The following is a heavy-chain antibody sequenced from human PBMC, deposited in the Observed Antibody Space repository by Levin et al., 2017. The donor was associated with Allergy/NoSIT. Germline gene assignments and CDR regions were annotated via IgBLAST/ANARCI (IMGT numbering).Heavy chain of an antibody. Sequence: QLGESLKISCAPSGFTFSSSAMSWVRQAPGKGLEWVSAISTRSEYIFYADSVKGRFTISRDNSNNRLYLQMSSLRVEDTAVYYCAKGGLQLGYSFDSWGQGALVTVSS. CDR2: ISTRSEYI. J-gene: IGHJ4*02. CDR3: AKGGLQLGYSFDS. V-gene: IGHV3-23*01. D-gene: IGHD6-13*01. CDR1: GFTFSSSA.